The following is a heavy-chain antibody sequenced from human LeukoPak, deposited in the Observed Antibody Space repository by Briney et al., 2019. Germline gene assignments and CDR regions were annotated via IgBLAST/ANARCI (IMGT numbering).Heavy chain of an antibody. CDR1: GGTFSSYA. V-gene: IGHV1-69*13. CDR3: ASLYGDYRGWFDP. Sequence: ASVKVSCKASGGTFSSYAISWVRQAPGQGLEWMGGIIPIFGTANYAQKFQGRVTITADESTSRAYMELSSLRSEDTAVYYCASLYGDYRGWFDPWGQGTLVTVSS. D-gene: IGHD4-17*01. J-gene: IGHJ5*02. CDR2: IIPIFGTA.